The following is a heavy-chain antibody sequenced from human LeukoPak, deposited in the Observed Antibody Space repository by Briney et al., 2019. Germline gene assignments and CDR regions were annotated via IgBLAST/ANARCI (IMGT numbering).Heavy chain of an antibody. J-gene: IGHJ4*02. D-gene: IGHD6-13*01. CDR2: IYTSGST. CDR3: ASSYAYSSSWQRPGGIDY. CDR1: GGSISSGSYY. V-gene: IGHV4-61*02. Sequence: IPSETLSLTCTVSGGSISSGSYYWSWIRQPAGKGLEWIGRIYTSGSTNYNPSLKSRVTISVDTSKNQFSLKLSSVTAADTAVYYCASSYAYSSSWQRPGGIDYWGQGTLVTVSS.